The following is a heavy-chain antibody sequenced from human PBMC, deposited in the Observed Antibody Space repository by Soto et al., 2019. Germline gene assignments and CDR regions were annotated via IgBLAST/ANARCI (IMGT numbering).Heavy chain of an antibody. J-gene: IGHJ5*02. D-gene: IGHD6-6*01. Sequence: GPLSLPCTLSGGSISSSSYYWGWIRQPPGKGLEWIWSIYYSGSTYSNPSLNSRVTISVDTSKNQFSLKLSSVTAADTAVYYCAVGIAARGSWFYPCGQGTLVTVSS. V-gene: IGHV4-39*01. CDR3: AVGIAARGSWFYP. CDR2: IYYSGST. CDR1: GGSISSSSYY.